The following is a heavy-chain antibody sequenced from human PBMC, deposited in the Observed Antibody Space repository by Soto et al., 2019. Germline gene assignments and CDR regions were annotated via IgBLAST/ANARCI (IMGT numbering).Heavy chain of an antibody. D-gene: IGHD6-6*01. CDR3: AREGGGYSSSSAYDY. CDR1: GYTFTSYV. Sequence: AAVKVSCKASGYTFTSYVISWVRQAPGQGLEWMGWISAYNGNTNYAQKLQGRVTMTTDTSTSTAYMELRSLRSDDTAVYYCAREGGGYSSSSAYDYWGQGTLVTVSS. CDR2: ISAYNGNT. V-gene: IGHV1-18*01. J-gene: IGHJ4*02.